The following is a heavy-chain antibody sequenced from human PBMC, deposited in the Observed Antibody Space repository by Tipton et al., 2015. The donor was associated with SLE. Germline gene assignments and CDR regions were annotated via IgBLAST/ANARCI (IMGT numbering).Heavy chain of an antibody. Sequence: TLSLTCAVYGGSFSGYYWSWIRQPPGKGLEWIGEINHSGSTNYNPSLKSRVTISVDTSKNQFSRKLSSVTAADTAVYYCARGLTQSPEYWGQGTLVNVSS. V-gene: IGHV4-34*01. J-gene: IGHJ4*02. CDR1: GGSFSGYY. CDR2: INHSGST. CDR3: ARGLTQSPEY. D-gene: IGHD2-15*01.